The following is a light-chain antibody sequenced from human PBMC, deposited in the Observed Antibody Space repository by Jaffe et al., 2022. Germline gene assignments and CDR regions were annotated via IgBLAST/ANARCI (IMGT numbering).Light chain of an antibody. V-gene: IGKV3-20*01. CDR2: GAS. J-gene: IGKJ2*01. CDR3: QQYGWSPYT. CDR1: QTVTSTY. Sequence: EIVLMQSPGTLSLSPGERATLSCRASQTVTSTYLAWYQQKPGQAPRLLISGASNRATGIPDRFSGSGSGADFTLTISRLEPEDFAVYYCQQYGWSPYTFGQGTKLEIK.